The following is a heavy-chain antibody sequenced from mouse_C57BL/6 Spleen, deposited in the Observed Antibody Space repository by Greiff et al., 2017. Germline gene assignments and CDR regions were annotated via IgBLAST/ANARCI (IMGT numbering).Heavy chain of an antibody. V-gene: IGHV2-2*01. CDR3: ARNPRWLLGDYAMDY. Sequence: QVHVKQSGPGLVQPSPCLSITCTVSGFSLTSYGVHWVRQSPGKGLEWLGVIWSGGNTDYNAAFISRLSISKDNSNGQVFFKMNSLQADDTAIYYCARNPRWLLGDYAMDYWGQGTSVTVSS. CDR1: GFSLTSYG. J-gene: IGHJ4*01. D-gene: IGHD2-3*01. CDR2: IWSGGNT.